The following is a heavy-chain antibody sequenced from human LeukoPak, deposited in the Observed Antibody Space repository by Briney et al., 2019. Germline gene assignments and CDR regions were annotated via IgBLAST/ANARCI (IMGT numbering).Heavy chain of an antibody. V-gene: IGHV3-30*18. CDR2: ISYDGSNK. CDR3: VKGSGSYYDY. Sequence: PGGSLRLSCAASGFTFSSYGMHWVRQAPGKGLEWVAVISYDGSNKYYADSVKGRFTISRDNSKNTLYLQMNSLRAEDTAVYYCVKGSGSYYDYWGQGTLVTVSS. J-gene: IGHJ4*02. D-gene: IGHD3-10*01. CDR1: GFTFSSYG.